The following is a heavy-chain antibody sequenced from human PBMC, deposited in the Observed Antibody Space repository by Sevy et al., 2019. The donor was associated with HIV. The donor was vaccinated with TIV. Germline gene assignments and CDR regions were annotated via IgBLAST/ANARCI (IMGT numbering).Heavy chain of an antibody. J-gene: IGHJ6*03. CDR3: AKSPVGGTTGGYDYYYYTDV. Sequence: GGSLRLSCAASGFTFSSYSMNWVRQAPGKGLEWVSSISDTSIDIYYADSVKGRFTISRDNAKNSLYLQMNSLRAEDTAVYYCAKSPVGGTTGGYDYYYYTDVWGKGTTVTVSS. D-gene: IGHD1-26*01. CDR1: GFTFSSYS. CDR2: ISDTSIDI. V-gene: IGHV3-21*01.